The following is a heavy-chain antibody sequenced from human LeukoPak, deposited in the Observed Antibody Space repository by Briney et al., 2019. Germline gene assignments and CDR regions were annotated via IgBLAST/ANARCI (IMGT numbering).Heavy chain of an antibody. V-gene: IGHV1-8*03. CDR3: ARGRNTIRLLWFGEGSRYYFDY. J-gene: IGHJ4*02. CDR1: GYTFTSYD. CDR2: MNPNSGNT. Sequence: ASVKVSCKASGYTFTSYDINWVRQATGQGLEWMGWMNPNSGNTGYAQKFQGRVTITRNTSISTAYMELSSLRSEDTAVYYCARGRNTIRLLWFGEGSRYYFDYWGQGTLVTVSS. D-gene: IGHD3-10*01.